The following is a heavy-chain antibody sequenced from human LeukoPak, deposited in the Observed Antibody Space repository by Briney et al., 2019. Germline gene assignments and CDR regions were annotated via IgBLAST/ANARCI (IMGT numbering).Heavy chain of an antibody. D-gene: IGHD4/OR15-4a*01. CDR3: ARAPKVPPKHYFDY. Sequence: SETLSLTCAVYGGSFSGYYWSWIRQPPGKGLEWIGEINHSGSTNYNPSLKSRVTISVDTSKNQFSLKLSSVTAADTAVYYCARAPKVPPKHYFDYWGQGTLVTVSS. CDR1: GGSFSGYY. J-gene: IGHJ4*02. V-gene: IGHV4-34*01. CDR2: INHSGST.